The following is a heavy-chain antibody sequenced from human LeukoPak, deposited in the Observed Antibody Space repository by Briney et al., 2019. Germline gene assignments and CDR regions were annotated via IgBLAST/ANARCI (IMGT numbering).Heavy chain of an antibody. J-gene: IGHJ4*02. CDR1: GFTFSNYG. D-gene: IGHD1-7*01. CDR2: IWYDGSNK. CDR3: ARSNGNYILDD. V-gene: IGHV3-33*01. Sequence: GGSLRLSCEASGFTFSNYGMHWVRQAPGKGLEWVAIIWYDGSNKYYADSVKGRFTISRDNSKNMVYLQMNSLRVEDTAIYSCARSNGNYILDDWGQGTLVSVSS.